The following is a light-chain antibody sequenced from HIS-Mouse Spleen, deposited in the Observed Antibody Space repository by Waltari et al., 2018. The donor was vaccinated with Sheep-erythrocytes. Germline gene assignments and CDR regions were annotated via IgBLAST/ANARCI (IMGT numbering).Light chain of an antibody. CDR3: CSYAGSSTWV. V-gene: IGLV2-23*01. J-gene: IGLJ3*02. CDR2: EGS. CDR1: SSDVGSYNL. Sequence: QSALTQPASVSGSPGQSITISCTGTSSDVGSYNLVSWYQQHPGKAPKLMISEGSKRPSGGSNRCSGSKSGNTASLTISGLQAEDEADYYCCSYAGSSTWVFGGGTKLTVL.